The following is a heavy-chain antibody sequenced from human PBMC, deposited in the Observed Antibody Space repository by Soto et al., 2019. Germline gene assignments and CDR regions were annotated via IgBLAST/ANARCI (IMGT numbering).Heavy chain of an antibody. CDR3: ARGGIPPSGYGIAYAMDV. CDR1: AVSISGRRYY. V-gene: IGHV4-39*01. J-gene: IGHJ6*02. CDR2: IYYSGST. Sequence: PSETLSLTCTVSAVSISGRRYYWGWLRQPPGRGLEWIGNIYYSGSTYYTPALKSRVTLSVDTSKNQFSLNLKSVTAADTAVYYCARGGIPPSGYGIAYAMDVWGQGTTVTVSS. D-gene: IGHD1-26*01.